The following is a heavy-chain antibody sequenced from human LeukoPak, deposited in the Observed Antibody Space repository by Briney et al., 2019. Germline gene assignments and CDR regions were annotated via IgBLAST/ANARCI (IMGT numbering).Heavy chain of an antibody. V-gene: IGHV4-34*01. Sequence: SETLSLTCAVYGGSFSGYYWSWIRQPPGKGLEWIGEINHSGSTNYNPSLKSRVTMSVDTSKNQFSLKLSSVTAADTAVYYCARGSWVRYFDWLLSGDYFDYWGQGTLVTVSS. CDR3: ARGSWVRYFDWLLSGDYFDY. CDR2: INHSGST. CDR1: GGSFSGYY. D-gene: IGHD3-9*01. J-gene: IGHJ4*02.